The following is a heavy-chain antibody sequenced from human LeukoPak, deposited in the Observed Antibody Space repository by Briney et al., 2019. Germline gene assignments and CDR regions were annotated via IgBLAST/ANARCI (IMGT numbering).Heavy chain of an antibody. J-gene: IGHJ4*02. V-gene: IGHV1-2*02. Sequence: ASVKVSCKASGYTFTGYYMHWVRRAPGQGLEWMGWINPNSGGTNFAQKFQGRVTMTRDTSISTGYMELSRLRSDDTAVYYCARERGYSGYDFVIGYWGQGTLVTVSS. CDR3: ARERGYSGYDFVIGY. CDR1: GYTFTGYY. CDR2: INPNSGGT. D-gene: IGHD5-12*01.